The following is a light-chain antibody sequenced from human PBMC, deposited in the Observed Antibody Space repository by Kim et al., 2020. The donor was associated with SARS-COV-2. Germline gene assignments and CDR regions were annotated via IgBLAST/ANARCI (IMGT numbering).Light chain of an antibody. V-gene: IGLV2-14*03. CDR3: SSYTSIYTYV. CDR1: SSDVGAYKF. J-gene: IGLJ1*01. CDR2: DVS. Sequence: QSALTQPASVSGSPGQSITISCTGTSSDVGAYKFVSWYQQHPGKAPKLMIFDVSSRPSGVSNRFSGSKSGNTAPLTISGLQAEDEADYYCSSYTSIYTYVFGSGTKVTVL.